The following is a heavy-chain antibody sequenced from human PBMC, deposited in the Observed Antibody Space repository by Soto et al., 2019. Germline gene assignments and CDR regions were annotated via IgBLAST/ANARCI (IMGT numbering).Heavy chain of an antibody. Sequence: SETLSLTCAVYGGSFSGYYWSWIRQPPGKGLEWIGEINHSGSTNYNPSLKSRVTISVDTSKNQFSLKLSSVTAADTAVYYCARGQGHYYGSGKLNWLDPWGQGTLVTVSS. J-gene: IGHJ5*02. CDR3: ARGQGHYYGSGKLNWLDP. V-gene: IGHV4-34*01. CDR1: GGSFSGYY. D-gene: IGHD3-10*01. CDR2: INHSGST.